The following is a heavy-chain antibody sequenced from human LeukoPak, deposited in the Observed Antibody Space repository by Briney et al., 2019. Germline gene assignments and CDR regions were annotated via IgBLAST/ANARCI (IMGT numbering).Heavy chain of an antibody. Sequence: SVTVSCKASGYTFTSYGISWVRQAPGQGLEWMGGIIPIFGTANYAQKFQGRVTITTDESTSTAYMELSSLRSEDTAVYYCVIGGSGAFDIWGQGTMVTVSS. CDR2: IIPIFGTA. J-gene: IGHJ3*02. CDR3: VIGGSGAFDI. D-gene: IGHD3-16*01. V-gene: IGHV1-69*05. CDR1: GYTFTSYG.